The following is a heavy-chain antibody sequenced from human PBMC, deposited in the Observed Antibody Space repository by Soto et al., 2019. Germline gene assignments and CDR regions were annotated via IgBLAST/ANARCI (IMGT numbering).Heavy chain of an antibody. CDR2: IYWDDDR. Sequence: QITLKESGPTLVEPTQTLTLTCSFSGFSLTKSGVGVGWFRQAPGKALECLGIIYWDDDRRYNPSLKTRLTITKDTSKNQVVLNMTYMEPVDTGTYYCAHRVNYSVSWDVGWFDSWGQGTPVTVS. D-gene: IGHD2-15*01. CDR1: GFSLTKSGVG. CDR3: AHRVNYSVSWDVGWFDS. J-gene: IGHJ5*01. V-gene: IGHV2-5*02.